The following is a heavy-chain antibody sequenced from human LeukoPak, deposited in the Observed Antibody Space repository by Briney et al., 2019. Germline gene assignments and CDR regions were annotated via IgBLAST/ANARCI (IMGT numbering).Heavy chain of an antibody. V-gene: IGHV4-34*01. Sequence: SETLSLTCAVYGGSFSGYYWSWIRQPPGKGREGIGEINHSGSTNSNPSLKSRVTISVDKSKNQFSLKLSSVTAADTAVYYCARDPGSAVAGQYWGQGTLVTVSS. CDR2: INHSGST. CDR1: GGSFSGYY. J-gene: IGHJ4*02. D-gene: IGHD6-19*01. CDR3: ARDPGSAVAGQY.